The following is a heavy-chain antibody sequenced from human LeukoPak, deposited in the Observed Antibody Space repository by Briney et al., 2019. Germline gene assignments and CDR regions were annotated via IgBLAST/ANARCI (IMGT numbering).Heavy chain of an antibody. D-gene: IGHD6-6*01. CDR1: GFAFSTYG. J-gene: IGHJ4*02. Sequence: GGSLRLSCAASGFAFSTYGMHWVRQAPGKGLEWVAFIPYDGRNEKCADSVKGRFTFSRDDSKNTLYLQMNSLRAEDTAVYYCAKDFRVAARPNYWGQGTLVTVSS. CDR3: AKDFRVAARPNY. V-gene: IGHV3-30*02. CDR2: IPYDGRNE.